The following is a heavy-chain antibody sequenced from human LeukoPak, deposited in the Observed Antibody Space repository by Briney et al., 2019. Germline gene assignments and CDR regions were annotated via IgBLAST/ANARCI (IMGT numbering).Heavy chain of an antibody. J-gene: IGHJ6*02. CDR2: IYHSGST. V-gene: IGHV4-38-2*02. Sequence: SETLSLTCTVSGYSISSGYYWGWIRQPPGKGLEWIGSIYHSGSTYYNPSLKSRVTISVDTSKNQFSLKLSSVTAADTAVYYCARDLPDYGDYHYYGMDVWGQGTTVTVSS. CDR1: GYSISSGYY. D-gene: IGHD4-17*01. CDR3: ARDLPDYGDYHYYGMDV.